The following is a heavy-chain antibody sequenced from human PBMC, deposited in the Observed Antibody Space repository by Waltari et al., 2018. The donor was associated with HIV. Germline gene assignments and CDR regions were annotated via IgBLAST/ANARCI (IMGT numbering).Heavy chain of an antibody. J-gene: IGHJ6*02. V-gene: IGHV1-18*01. D-gene: IGHD6-19*01. CDR2: ISAYNGNT. CDR1: GYTFTSYG. Sequence: QVQLVQSGAEVKKPGASVKVSCKASGYTFTSYGISWVRQAPGQGLEWMGWISAYNGNTNYAQKLQGRVTMTTDTSTSTAYMELRSLRSDDTAVYYCARVDSSGWIFGDYGMDVWGQGTTVTVSS. CDR3: ARVDSSGWIFGDYGMDV.